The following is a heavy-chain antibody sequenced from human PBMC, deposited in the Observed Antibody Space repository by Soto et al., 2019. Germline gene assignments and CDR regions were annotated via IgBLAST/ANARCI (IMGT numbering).Heavy chain of an antibody. V-gene: IGHV3-30*03. Sequence: QVQLVESGGGVVQPGRSLRLSCAASGFPFTTYGRHWVREGPGKGLEWVAVISYDGSNKYYADSVKGRFTISRDNSKSTLYLQMNSLRPEDTALYYCVGGQYYFDYRGQGTLVTVSS. J-gene: IGHJ4*02. CDR3: VGGQYYFDY. CDR2: ISYDGSNK. CDR1: GFPFTTYG. D-gene: IGHD3-10*01.